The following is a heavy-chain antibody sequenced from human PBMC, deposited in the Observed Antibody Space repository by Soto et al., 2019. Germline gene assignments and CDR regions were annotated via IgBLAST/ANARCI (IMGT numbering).Heavy chain of an antibody. CDR3: ARGPRITIFGVVITHPTFDP. J-gene: IGHJ5*02. V-gene: IGHV1-18*04. Sequence: ASVKVSCKASGYTFTSYGISWVRQAPGQGLEWMGWISAYNGNTNYAQKLQGRVTMTTDTSTSTAYMELRSLRSDDTAVYYCARGPRITIFGVVITHPTFDPWRQGTLVTVSS. D-gene: IGHD3-3*01. CDR1: GYTFTSYG. CDR2: ISAYNGNT.